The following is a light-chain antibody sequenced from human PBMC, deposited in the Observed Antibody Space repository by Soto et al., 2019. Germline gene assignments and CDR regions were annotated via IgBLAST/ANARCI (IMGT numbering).Light chain of an antibody. Sequence: EIVMTQSPATLSVSPGERATLSCRASQSVNNNLAWYQQQPGQAPRLVIYGASTRATGIPARFSGSGSGTEFTLTISSLQSEDFAVYYCQQYKNFWTFGQGTKVEIK. CDR1: QSVNNN. CDR3: QQYKNFWT. J-gene: IGKJ1*01. CDR2: GAS. V-gene: IGKV3-15*01.